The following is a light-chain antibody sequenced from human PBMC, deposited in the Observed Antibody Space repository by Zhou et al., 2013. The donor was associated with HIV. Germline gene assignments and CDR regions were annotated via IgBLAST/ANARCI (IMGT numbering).Light chain of an antibody. Sequence: DIQMTQSPSSLSASVGDRVTITCRASEGINHYLAWYQQKPGKVPELLIYGASTLHSGVPSRFSGSGSGTHFTPTISSLQPEDVATYYCQKYYSAPLTFGGGTKVEIK. J-gene: IGKJ4*01. CDR2: GAS. V-gene: IGKV1-27*01. CDR1: EGINHY. CDR3: QKYYSAPLT.